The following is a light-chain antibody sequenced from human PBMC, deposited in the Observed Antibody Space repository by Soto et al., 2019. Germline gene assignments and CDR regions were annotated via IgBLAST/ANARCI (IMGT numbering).Light chain of an antibody. J-gene: IGKJ5*01. V-gene: IGKV3-15*01. Sequence: VMSQSPATLSKSPGERAALSCRASQSVSSNLAWYQQKPGQAPSLLIYGASTRATGVPDRFSGTGSGTEFTLTISSLKSEDYAVYYCQQYKSCPPIPVGQVGRLAIK. CDR1: QSVSSN. CDR2: GAS. CDR3: QQYKSCPPIP.